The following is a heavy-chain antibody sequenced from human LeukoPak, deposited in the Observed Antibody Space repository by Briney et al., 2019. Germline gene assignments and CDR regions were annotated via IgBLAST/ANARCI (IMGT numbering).Heavy chain of an antibody. J-gene: IGHJ4*02. CDR2: MNQDGSDT. Sequence: GGSLRLSCAVSGFTLSSDWMHWVRQAPGKGLEWVSRMNQDGSDTSYADSVKGRFTISRDNAKSTVYLQMNSLRAEDSAVYYCATVFGYWGQGTLVTVSS. V-gene: IGHV3-74*01. CDR1: GFTLSSDW. CDR3: ATVFGY.